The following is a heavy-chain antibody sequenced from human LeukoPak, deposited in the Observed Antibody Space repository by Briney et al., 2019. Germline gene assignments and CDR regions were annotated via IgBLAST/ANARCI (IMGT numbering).Heavy chain of an antibody. CDR2: ISYDGSNK. CDR1: GFTFSSYG. CDR3: AKGRYFDNDYFDY. J-gene: IGHJ4*02. D-gene: IGHD3-9*01. V-gene: IGHV3-30*18. Sequence: GGSLRLSCAASGFTFSSYGMHWVRQAPGKGLEWVAGISYDGSNKYYADSVKGRFTISRDNSKNTLYLQMNSLRVEDTAVYCCAKGRYFDNDYFDYWGQGTLVTVSS.